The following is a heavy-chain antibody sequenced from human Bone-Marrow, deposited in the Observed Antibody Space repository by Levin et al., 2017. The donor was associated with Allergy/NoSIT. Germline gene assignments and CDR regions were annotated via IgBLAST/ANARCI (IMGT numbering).Heavy chain of an antibody. D-gene: IGHD3-22*01. CDR2: LSYNEGT. V-gene: IGHV4-59*11. CDR1: GDSISSHY. Sequence: SETLSLTCSVSGDSISSHYWSWIRQPPGKPLEWIGFLSYNEGTNYNPSLKSRVTISADTSRNQVSLSLTSVTAADTAIYFCAGAPTSWTVVGASEIWGQGTMVTVSS. J-gene: IGHJ3*02. CDR3: AGAPTSWTVVGASEI.